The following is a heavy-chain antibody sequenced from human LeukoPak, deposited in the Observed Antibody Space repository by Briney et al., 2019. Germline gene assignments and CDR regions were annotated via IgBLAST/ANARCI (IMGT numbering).Heavy chain of an antibody. D-gene: IGHD4-17*01. V-gene: IGHV3-23*01. J-gene: IGHJ4*02. CDR2: ISGSGGST. CDR1: GFTFSSYA. Sequence: GGSLRLSCAASGFTFSSYAMSWVRQAPGKGLEWVSAISGSGGSTYYADSVKGRFTISRDNSKNTLYLQMNSLRAEDTAVYYCEKDEGDYVYYFDYWGQGTLVTVSS. CDR3: EKDEGDYVYYFDY.